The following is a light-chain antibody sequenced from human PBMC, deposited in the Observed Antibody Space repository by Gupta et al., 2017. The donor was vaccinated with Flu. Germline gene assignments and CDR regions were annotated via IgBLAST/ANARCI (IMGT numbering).Light chain of an antibody. CDR3: HSVDSTATSV. CDR1: ALPNQY. CDR2: KDS. V-gene: IGLV3-25*03. Sequence: SSELTQPPSVSVSPGQAARITCSGDALPNQYVYWYQQKPGQAPLLVIYKDSERPSGIPERFSGSTSGTIVTLTISGVQAEDEADYYCHSVDSTATSVCGSGTKVTVL. J-gene: IGLJ1*01.